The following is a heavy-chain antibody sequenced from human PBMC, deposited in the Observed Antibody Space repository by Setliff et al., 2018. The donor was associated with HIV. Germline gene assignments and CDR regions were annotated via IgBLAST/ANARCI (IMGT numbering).Heavy chain of an antibody. V-gene: IGHV1-2*02. CDR3: ARDPYDTSENPYDP. Sequence: RASVKVSCKASGYTLTDFYIHWVRQAPGQGLEWMGWITPNSGGTEYGGKFQGRVTLTRDTSINTAYMELNRLTFDDTAVYYCARDPYDTSENPYDPWGQGQWSPSPQ. CDR1: GYTLTDFY. D-gene: IGHD3-16*01. J-gene: IGHJ5*02. CDR2: ITPNSGGT.